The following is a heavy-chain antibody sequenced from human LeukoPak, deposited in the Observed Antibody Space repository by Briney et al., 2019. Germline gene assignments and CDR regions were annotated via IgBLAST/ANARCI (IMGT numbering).Heavy chain of an antibody. D-gene: IGHD3-10*01. CDR3: ARDAGYGSGIYIDH. Sequence: GGSLRLSCVGSESTFSTYSMHWVRQAPGKGLEWVAVITYDGKNKYYADSVKGRFTISRDNSGNTVHLQMNSLRPEDTAVYYCARDAGYGSGIYIDHWGQGALVTVSS. CDR2: ITYDGKNK. V-gene: IGHV3-30*04. J-gene: IGHJ4*02. CDR1: ESTFSTYS.